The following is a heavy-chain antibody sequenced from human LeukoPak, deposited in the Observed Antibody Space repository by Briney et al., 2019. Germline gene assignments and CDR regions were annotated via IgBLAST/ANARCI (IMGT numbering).Heavy chain of an antibody. CDR1: GFIFSSYA. CDR2: IKQDGSEE. CDR3: ARHRRYCSGGSCYSGYYFDS. Sequence: GGSLRLSCAASGFIFSSYAMSWARQAPGKGLEWVANIKQDGSEEYYVDSVKGRFTISRDNAKNSLYLQMNSLRAEDTAVYYCARHRRYCSGGSCYSGYYFDSWGPGTLVTVSS. D-gene: IGHD2-15*01. V-gene: IGHV3-7*03. J-gene: IGHJ4*02.